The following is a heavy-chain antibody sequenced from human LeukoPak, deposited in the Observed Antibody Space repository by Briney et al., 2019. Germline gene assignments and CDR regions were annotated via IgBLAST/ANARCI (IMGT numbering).Heavy chain of an antibody. CDR2: IYTSGST. Sequence: TSETLSLTCTVSGGSISSYYWSWIRQPAGKGLEWIGRIYTSGSTNYNPSLKSRVTMSVDTSKNQFSLELSSVTAADTAVYYCARHAVVTGNFQHWGQGTLVTVSS. D-gene: IGHD2-21*02. CDR1: GGSISSYY. CDR3: ARHAVVTGNFQH. J-gene: IGHJ1*01. V-gene: IGHV4-4*07.